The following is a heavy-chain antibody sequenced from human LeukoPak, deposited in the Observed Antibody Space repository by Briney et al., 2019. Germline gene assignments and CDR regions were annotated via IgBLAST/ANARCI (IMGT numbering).Heavy chain of an antibody. CDR2: VSSSGST. CDR1: SGSISSSSFY. J-gene: IGHJ4*02. Sequence: SETLSLTCTVSSGSISSSSFYWGWIRQPPGKGLQWIGSVSSSGSTYYNPSLNSRVTISVDTSKNQFSLKLSSVTAADTAVYYCARRRMSGLSRRDFDYWGQGTLVTVSS. V-gene: IGHV4-39*01. CDR3: ARRRMSGLSRRDFDY. D-gene: IGHD5-12*01.